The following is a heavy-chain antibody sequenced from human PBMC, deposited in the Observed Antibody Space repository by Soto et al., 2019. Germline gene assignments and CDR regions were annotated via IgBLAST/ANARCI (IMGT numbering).Heavy chain of an antibody. CDR2: ISWDGGGM. V-gene: IGHV3-43*01. CDR3: AKDRAAVTGAYYYYGMDV. Sequence: EVQLVESGGVVVQPGGSLRLSCAASGFTFDDYTMHWLRQAPGRGLEWVSLISWDGGGMYYADSVKGRFIISRDNSKNSLYLQMNSLRTEDTALYYCAKDRAAVTGAYYYYGMDVWGQGTTVTVSS. CDR1: GFTFDDYT. J-gene: IGHJ6*02. D-gene: IGHD6-19*01.